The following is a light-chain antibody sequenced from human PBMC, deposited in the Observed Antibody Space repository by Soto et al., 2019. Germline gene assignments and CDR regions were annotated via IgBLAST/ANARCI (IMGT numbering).Light chain of an antibody. V-gene: IGKV1-12*01. CDR1: QYIGTS. CDR2: GAY. Sequence: DIGVTQSPPSVSSSLGDTFIIIVGASQYIGTSLAWYQQRPGEAPKLRIYGAYRLHVGVPSRFTASGSGTDFTLTITSLQPEDFGIYFCQQTHDLPRPFGGGAKVDIK. CDR3: QQTHDLPRP. J-gene: IGKJ4*01.